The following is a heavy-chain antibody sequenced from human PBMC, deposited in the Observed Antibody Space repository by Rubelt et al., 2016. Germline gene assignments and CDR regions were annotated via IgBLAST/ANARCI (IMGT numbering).Heavy chain of an antibody. D-gene: IGHD6-25*01. CDR1: GFTFADSA. CDR2: SSGSGGTT. V-gene: IGHV3-23*04. Sequence: EVQLVESGGGLVQPGRSLRLSCTASGFTFADSAMSWFRQAPGKGLEWVSGSSGSGGTTYYADSVKGRFTISRDNSRNTLFLQMNSLKVEDTAVYYCARGPSAYNYWGQGTLVTVSS. J-gene: IGHJ4*02. CDR3: ARGPSAYNY.